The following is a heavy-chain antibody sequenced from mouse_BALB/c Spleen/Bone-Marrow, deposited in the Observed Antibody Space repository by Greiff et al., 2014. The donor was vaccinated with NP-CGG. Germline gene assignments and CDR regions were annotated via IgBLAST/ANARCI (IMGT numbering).Heavy chain of an antibody. Sequence: QVQLKESGPGLVAPSQSLSITCTVSGFSLSSYGVHWVRQSPGKGLEWLVVIWSDGSTTYNSALKSRLSISKDNSKSQVFLKMXXXQTDDTAIYYCARYGNYAVDYWGQGTSVTVSS. J-gene: IGHJ4*01. D-gene: IGHD2-1*01. CDR1: GFSLSSYG. CDR2: IWSDGST. CDR3: ARYGNYAVDY. V-gene: IGHV2-6*02.